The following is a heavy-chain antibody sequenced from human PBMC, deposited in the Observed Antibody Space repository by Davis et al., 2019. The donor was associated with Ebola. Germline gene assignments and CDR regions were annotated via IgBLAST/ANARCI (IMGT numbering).Heavy chain of an antibody. V-gene: IGHV1-2*02. D-gene: IGHD3-22*01. CDR2: INPNSGGT. Sequence: ASVKVSCKASGYTFTGYYMHWVRQAPGQGLEWMGWINPNSGGTNYAQKFQGRVTMTRDTSISTAYMELSRLRSDETAVYYCARSYYYDSSGYLPHFDYWGQGTLVTVSS. CDR3: ARSYYYDSSGYLPHFDY. J-gene: IGHJ4*02. CDR1: GYTFTGYY.